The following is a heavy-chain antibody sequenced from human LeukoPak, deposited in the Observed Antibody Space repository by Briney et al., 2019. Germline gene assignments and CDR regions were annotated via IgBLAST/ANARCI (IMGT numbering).Heavy chain of an antibody. Sequence: SETLSLTCVVSGVSISTGYWWSWVRQSPGKGLEWIGEIYHTGSTNYNPSLKSRVTISVDKSKNQVSLKLSSVTAADTAVYYCARVHNDILTDDSLGDKFDYWGQGTLVTVSS. CDR2: IYHTGST. J-gene: IGHJ4*02. V-gene: IGHV4-4*02. D-gene: IGHD3-9*01. CDR3: ARVHNDILTDDSLGDKFDY. CDR1: GVSISTGYW.